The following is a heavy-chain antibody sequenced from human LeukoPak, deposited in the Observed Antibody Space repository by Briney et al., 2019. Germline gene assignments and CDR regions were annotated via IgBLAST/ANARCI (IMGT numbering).Heavy chain of an antibody. CDR2: LWYDGANK. D-gene: IGHD3-3*01. J-gene: IGHJ4*02. CDR3: AKGFDYDFWSGLGY. Sequence: GGSLRLSCAASGFTFSNYGMHWVRQAPGKGLEWVALLWYDGANKNYADSVKGRFTISRDNAKNSLYLQMNSLRAEDTALYYCAKGFDYDFWSGLGYWGQGTLVTVSS. V-gene: IGHV3-30*02. CDR1: GFTFSNYG.